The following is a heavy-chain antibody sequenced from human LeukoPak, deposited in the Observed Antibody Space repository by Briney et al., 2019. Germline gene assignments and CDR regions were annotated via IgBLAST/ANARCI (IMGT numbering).Heavy chain of an antibody. CDR2: IYYSGST. CDR3: ARQGVSGGWTSDAFDI. J-gene: IGHJ3*02. D-gene: IGHD6-19*01. CDR1: GGSISSYY. Sequence: KPSETLSLTCTVSGGSISSYYWSWIRQPPGKGLEWIGYIYYSGSTNYNPSLKSRVTISVDTSKSQFSLKMSSVTAADTAVYYCARQGVSGGWTSDAFDIWGQGTMVTVSS. V-gene: IGHV4-59*08.